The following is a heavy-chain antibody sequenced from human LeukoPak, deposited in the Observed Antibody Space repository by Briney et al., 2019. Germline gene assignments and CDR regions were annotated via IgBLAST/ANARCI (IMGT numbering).Heavy chain of an antibody. CDR2: ISSSSSYI. CDR3: ARGSCHRRHAFDI. J-gene: IGHJ3*02. Sequence: GGSLRLSCAASGFTFSSYSMNWVRQAPGKGLEWVSYISSSSSYIYYADSVKGRFTISRDNAKDSLYLQMNSLRAADTAVYYCARGSCHRRHAFDIWGQGTMVTVSS. CDR1: GFTFSSYS. V-gene: IGHV3-21*01.